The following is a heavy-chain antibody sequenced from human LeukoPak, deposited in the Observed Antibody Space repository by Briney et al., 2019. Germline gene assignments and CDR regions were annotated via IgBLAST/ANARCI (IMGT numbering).Heavy chain of an antibody. Sequence: PGGSLRLSCAASGFTFSSAWMHWVRQAPGTGLVWVSRITDDATTTYADSVRGRFTIFRDNAKNILYLQMNSLRVEDTAVYYCVRDRVGPDYWGQGTLVTVSS. CDR1: GFTFSSAW. J-gene: IGHJ4*02. CDR2: ITDDATT. D-gene: IGHD1-26*01. CDR3: VRDRVGPDY. V-gene: IGHV3-74*03.